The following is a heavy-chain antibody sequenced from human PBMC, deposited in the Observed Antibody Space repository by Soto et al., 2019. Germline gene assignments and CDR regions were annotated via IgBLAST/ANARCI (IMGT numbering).Heavy chain of an antibody. V-gene: IGHV4-61*01. CDR2: IYYSGSA. Sequence: PSETLSLTCTVSGDSVISVSGYWSWIRQPPGKGLEWIGYIYYSGSADYNPSLGSRVTISIDTSKNQFSLKLTSVTAADTAVYYCARGVGFGYYYYHMDLWGQGTTVTVSS. CDR3: ARGVGFGYYYYHMDL. J-gene: IGHJ6*02. CDR1: GDSVISVSGY. D-gene: IGHD3-10*01.